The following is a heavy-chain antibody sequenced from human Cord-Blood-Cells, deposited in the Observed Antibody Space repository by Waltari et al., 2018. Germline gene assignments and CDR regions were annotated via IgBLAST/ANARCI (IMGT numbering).Heavy chain of an antibody. Sequence: QLQLQESGPGLVKPSETLSLTCTVSGGSISSSSYYWGWIRQPPGKGLEWIGSIYYSGGTYYNPSLKGRVTISVDTSKNQFSLKLSSVTAADTAVYYCARVDSSGYYFDYWGQGTLVTVSS. CDR1: GGSISSSSYY. D-gene: IGHD3-22*01. CDR3: ARVDSSGYYFDY. V-gene: IGHV4-39*07. J-gene: IGHJ4*02. CDR2: IYYSGGT.